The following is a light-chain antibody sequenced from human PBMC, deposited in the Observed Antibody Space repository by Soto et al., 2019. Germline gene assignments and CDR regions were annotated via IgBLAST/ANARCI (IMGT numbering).Light chain of an antibody. CDR2: GNS. CDR3: QSYDSSLSGYG. Sequence: QSVLTQPPSVSGAPGQRVTISGTGSSSNIGAGYDVHWYQQLPGTAPKLLIYGNSNRPSGVPDRFSGSKSGTSASLASTGLQAEDEADYYCQSYDSSLSGYGFGTGTKVTVL. CDR1: SSNIGAGYD. V-gene: IGLV1-40*01. J-gene: IGLJ1*01.